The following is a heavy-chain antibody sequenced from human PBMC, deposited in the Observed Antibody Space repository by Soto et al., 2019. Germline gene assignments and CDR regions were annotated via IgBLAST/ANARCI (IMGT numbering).Heavy chain of an antibody. V-gene: IGHV3-23*01. Sequence: GGSLRLSCAASGFTFSTYAMTWVRQAPGKGLEWVSIISSSGDATYYVDSVKGRFTISRDNSRNTLNLQMNSLRAEDTAVYYCAKNVDFWSWGMDVWGPGTTVTVSS. J-gene: IGHJ6*02. CDR2: ISSSGDAT. CDR1: GFTFSTYA. D-gene: IGHD3-3*01. CDR3: AKNVDFWSWGMDV.